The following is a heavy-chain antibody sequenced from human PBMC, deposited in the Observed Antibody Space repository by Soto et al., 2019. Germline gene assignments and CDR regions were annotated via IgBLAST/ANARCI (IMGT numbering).Heavy chain of an antibody. CDR3: ARAEELERPYYYYYYYMDV. D-gene: IGHD1-1*01. CDR2: IYYSGST. CDR1: GGSISIYY. Sequence: PSETLSLTCTVSGGSISIYYWSWIRQPPGKGLEWIGYIYYSGSTNYNPSLKSRVTISVDTSKNQFSLELSSVTAADTAVYYCARAEELERPYYYYYYYMDVWGKGTTVTVSS. V-gene: IGHV4-59*01. J-gene: IGHJ6*03.